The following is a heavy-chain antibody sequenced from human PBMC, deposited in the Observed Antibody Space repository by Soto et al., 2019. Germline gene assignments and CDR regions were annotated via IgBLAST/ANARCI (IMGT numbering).Heavy chain of an antibody. CDR1: GFTVSIGY. V-gene: IGHV3-53*01. D-gene: IGHD3-10*01. J-gene: IGHJ4*02. CDR3: ARGYWRFGESYYFDY. CDR2: ILSGGDT. Sequence: PGGSLRLSCAASGFTVSIGYMSWVLQAPGMGPEWVSVILSGGDTYYADSVKGRFTVSRDNSQNTVYLQMNSLRGEDTATYYRARGYWRFGESYYFDYWGQGSLVTVSS.